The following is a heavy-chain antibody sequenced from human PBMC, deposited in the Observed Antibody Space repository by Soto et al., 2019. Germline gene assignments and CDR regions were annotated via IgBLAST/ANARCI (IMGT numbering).Heavy chain of an antibody. CDR2: ISWDDDK. Sequence: QITLKESGPTLVKPTQTLTLTCTFSGFSLSTSGVGVGWIRQHPGKALERLALISWDDDKRYSPSLKSRLTITKDNAKNQVVITMTNMDPMDTAKYDCAVEVAPYYFDYWGQGTLVTVSS. CDR1: GFSLSTSGVG. V-gene: IGHV2-5*02. J-gene: IGHJ4*02. CDR3: AVEVAPYYFDY.